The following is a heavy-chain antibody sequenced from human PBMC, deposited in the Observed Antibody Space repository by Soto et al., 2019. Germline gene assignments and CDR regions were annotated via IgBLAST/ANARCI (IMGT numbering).Heavy chain of an antibody. CDR3: ARSDIVVVPAAPGGVYYYYGMDV. Sequence: ASVKVSCKVSGYTLTELSMHWVRQAPGKGLEWMGGFDPEDGETIYAQKFQGRVTMTEDTSTDTAYMELSSLRSEDTAVYYCARSDIVVVPAAPGGVYYYYGMDVWGQGTTVTVSS. V-gene: IGHV1-24*01. D-gene: IGHD2-2*01. CDR2: FDPEDGET. CDR1: GYTLTELS. J-gene: IGHJ6*02.